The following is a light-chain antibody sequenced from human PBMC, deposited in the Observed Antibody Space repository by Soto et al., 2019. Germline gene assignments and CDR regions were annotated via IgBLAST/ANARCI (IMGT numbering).Light chain of an antibody. Sequence: QSALAQPAPVSGSPGQSITRSCTGTSSDVSGYNYVSWYQQYPGKAPKLMIYDVSNRPSGVSNRFSGSKSGNTASLTISGLQAEDEADYYCNSYTSRSTSTYVFGTGTKVTVL. J-gene: IGLJ1*01. V-gene: IGLV2-14*01. CDR3: NSYTSRSTSTYV. CDR2: DVS. CDR1: SSDVSGYNY.